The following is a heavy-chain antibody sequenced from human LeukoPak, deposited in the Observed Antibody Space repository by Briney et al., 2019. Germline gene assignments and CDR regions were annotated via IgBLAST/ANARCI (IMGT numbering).Heavy chain of an antibody. D-gene: IGHD3-22*01. CDR2: INPNSGGT. Sequence: VASVKVSCKASGYTFTGYYMHWVRQAPGQGLEWMGWINPNSGGTNYAQKFQGRVTMTRDTSISTAYMELSRLRSDDTAVYYYARVDSSGYYSPFWYWGQGTLVTVSS. CDR1: GYTFTGYY. J-gene: IGHJ4*02. CDR3: ARVDSSGYYSPFWY. V-gene: IGHV1-2*02.